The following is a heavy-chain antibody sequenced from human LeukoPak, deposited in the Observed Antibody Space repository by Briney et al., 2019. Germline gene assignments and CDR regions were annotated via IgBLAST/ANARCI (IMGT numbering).Heavy chain of an antibody. V-gene: IGHV4-4*02. J-gene: IGHJ4*02. Sequence: GSLRLSCAASGFTFSSCAMSWVRQAPGKGLEWIGEMYLSGTTHSNPSVKSRVTISIDKSKNQFFLNLSSVTAADTAVYYCAGLVGRYSSGLYYYYFDYWGQGTLVTVSS. CDR3: AGLVGRYSSGLYYYYFDY. CDR1: GFTFSSCAM. CDR2: MYLSGTT. D-gene: IGHD3-22*01.